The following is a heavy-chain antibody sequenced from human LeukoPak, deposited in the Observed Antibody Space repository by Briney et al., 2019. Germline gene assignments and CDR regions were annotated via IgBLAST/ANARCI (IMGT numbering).Heavy chain of an antibody. CDR2: IKQDGSEQ. CDR1: GFTFGYYE. J-gene: IGHJ3*02. V-gene: IGHV3-7*01. D-gene: IGHD3-22*01. CDR3: ARDRGTYYYDSTSHYDAFDI. Sequence: GGSLRLSCATSGFTFGYYEMNWVRQAPGKGLEWVANIKQDGSEQYYVDSVKGRFTISRDNAKNSLYLQMNSLRAEDTAVYYCARDRGTYYYDSTSHYDAFDIWGQGTMVTVSS.